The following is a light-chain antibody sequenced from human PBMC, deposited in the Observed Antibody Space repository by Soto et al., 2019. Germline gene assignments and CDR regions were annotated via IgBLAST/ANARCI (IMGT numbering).Light chain of an antibody. CDR1: QSISSSY. CDR3: QLYGGSHMFS. V-gene: IGKV3-20*01. CDR2: AAS. J-gene: IGKJ2*01. Sequence: EIVLTQSPGTLSLSPGEVGTLSCRASQSISSSYLAWYQQKPGQSPSLLIYAASSRATGIPDRFSGSGSGTDFTLTISRLEPEDFAVYYCQLYGGSHMFSFGQGTKLEIK.